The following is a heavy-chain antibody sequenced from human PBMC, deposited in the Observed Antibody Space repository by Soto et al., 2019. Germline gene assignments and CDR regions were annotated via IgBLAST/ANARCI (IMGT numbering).Heavy chain of an antibody. Sequence: GGSLRLSCAASGFAFSNYAMHWVRQAPGKGLEWVALTSYDGNNEYYTDSVKGRFTISRDNSKNTLFLQMNSPRPEDTAVYYCAKDKGVFNWATSYFDYWGQGALVTVSS. CDR1: GFAFSNYA. D-gene: IGHD1-1*01. V-gene: IGHV3-30*18. J-gene: IGHJ4*02. CDR2: TSYDGNNE. CDR3: AKDKGVFNWATSYFDY.